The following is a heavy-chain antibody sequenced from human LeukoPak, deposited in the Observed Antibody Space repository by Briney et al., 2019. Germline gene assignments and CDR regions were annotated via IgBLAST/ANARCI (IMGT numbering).Heavy chain of an antibody. D-gene: IGHD6-25*01. CDR2: ISAYNGNT. CDR1: GYTFTSYG. V-gene: IGHV1-18*01. CDR3: ARSGPKTPLYYFDY. J-gene: IGHJ4*02. Sequence: ASVNVSCTASGYTFTSYGNSWVRQAPAQGGEGMGWISAYNGNTNYAQKLQGRVTMTTDTSTSTAYMELRSLRSDDTAVYYCARSGPKTPLYYFDYWGQGTLVTVSS.